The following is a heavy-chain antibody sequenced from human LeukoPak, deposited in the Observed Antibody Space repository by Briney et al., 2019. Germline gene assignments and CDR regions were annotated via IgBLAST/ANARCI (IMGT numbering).Heavy chain of an antibody. Sequence: ASVKVSCKASGDTFTDYYTHWVRQAPGQGLEWMGWINPNSGDTKYAQKFQGWVTMTRDTSTSTAYMELSSLKSDGTAMYYRARGDAFDIWGQGTLVTISS. J-gene: IGHJ3*02. CDR2: INPNSGDT. CDR3: ARGDAFDI. V-gene: IGHV1-2*04. CDR1: GDTFTDYY.